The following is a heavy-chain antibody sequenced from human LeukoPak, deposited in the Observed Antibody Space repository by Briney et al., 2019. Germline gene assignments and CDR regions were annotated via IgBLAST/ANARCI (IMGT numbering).Heavy chain of an antibody. CDR3: AKSYDSSGYRAFDI. J-gene: IGHJ3*02. D-gene: IGHD3-22*01. CDR1: GFTLSSYG. CDR2: ICNDGSKK. V-gene: IGHV3-33*06. Sequence: GGSLRLSCAASGFTLSSYGMNRVGEAPGKGLEGVAVICNDGSKKYYEESVKGRFNITRDNSKTTLYLQVNSLRAEDTAVYYFAKSYDSSGYRAFDIWGQGTMVTVSS.